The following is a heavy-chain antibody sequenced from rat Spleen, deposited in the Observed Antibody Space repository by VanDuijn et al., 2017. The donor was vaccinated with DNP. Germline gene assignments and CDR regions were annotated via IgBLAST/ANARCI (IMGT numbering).Heavy chain of an antibody. Sequence: EVQLVESGGGLVQPGRSLKLSCVVSGFTFSDHYMVWVRQAPTKGLEWVAYIGSDGYAPYYGDSVKGRFAISRDNAKSTLYLQMNSLRSDDMATDYCVRWNSGHFDYWGQGVMVTVSS. CDR2: IGSDGYAP. D-gene: IGHD4-3*01. CDR3: VRWNSGHFDY. CDR1: GFTFSDHY. V-gene: IGHV5-22*01. J-gene: IGHJ2*01.